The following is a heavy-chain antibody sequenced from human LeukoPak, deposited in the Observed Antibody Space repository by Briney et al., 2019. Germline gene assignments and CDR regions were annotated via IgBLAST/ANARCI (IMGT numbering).Heavy chain of an antibody. CDR3: AREVAAYFDY. CDR2: ISAYDGNT. V-gene: IGHV1-18*04. D-gene: IGHD6-13*01. CDR1: GYIFSSYG. J-gene: IGHJ4*02. Sequence: GASVKVSCKASGYIFSSYGISWVRQAPGQGLEWMGWISAYDGNTNYAQKLQGRVTMTTDTFTSTAYMELRSLRSDDTAVYYCAREVAAYFDYWGQGTLVTVSS.